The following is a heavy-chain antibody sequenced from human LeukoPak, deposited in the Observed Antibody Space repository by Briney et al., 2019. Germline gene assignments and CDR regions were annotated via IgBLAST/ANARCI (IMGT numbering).Heavy chain of an antibody. CDR3: ARDGRGYCSSTSCYEVDF. CDR2: IYYTGST. CDR1: GGSISSGDYY. Sequence: PSETLSLTCTVSGGSISSGDYYWRWIRQPPGKGLEWIGYIYYTGSTYYNPSLKSRVTISVDTSKNQFSLKLSSVTAADTAVYYCARDGRGYCSSTSCYEVDFWGQGTLVTVSS. V-gene: IGHV4-30-4*01. D-gene: IGHD2-2*01. J-gene: IGHJ4*02.